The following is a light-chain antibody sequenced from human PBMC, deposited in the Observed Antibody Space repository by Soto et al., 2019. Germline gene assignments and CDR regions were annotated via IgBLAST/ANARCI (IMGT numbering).Light chain of an antibody. CDR3: QQSFSPLWT. Sequence: DIQMTQSPSSLSASVGDRVTITCRASQSISNYLNWYQQIPGKAPKLLIYAASSMQSGVPSRFSGSGSETDXXXXXXXXXPXDSATYYCQQSFSPLWTFGQGTKVEV. V-gene: IGKV1-39*01. CDR2: AAS. J-gene: IGKJ1*01. CDR1: QSISNY.